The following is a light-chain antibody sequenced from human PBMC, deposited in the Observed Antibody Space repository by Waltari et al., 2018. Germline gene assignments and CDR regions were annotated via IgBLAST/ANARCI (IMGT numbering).Light chain of an antibody. V-gene: IGKV3-20*01. Sequence: VLTQSPGTLSFSPGESATLSCKASQSVTSTYLAWYQQKPGQAPRLLIFSSFRRATDIPEMFSGSGSGTDFTLTINRLEPEDFAVYYCQYHGALPITFGGGTKVDI. CDR1: QSVTSTY. J-gene: IGKJ4*01. CDR2: SSF. CDR3: QYHGALPIT.